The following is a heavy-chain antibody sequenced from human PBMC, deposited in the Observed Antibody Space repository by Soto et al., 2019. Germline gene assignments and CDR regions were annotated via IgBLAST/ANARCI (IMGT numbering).Heavy chain of an antibody. Sequence: PSETLSFTCSVSGGSMSEYFWSWIRQSPGKGLEWIGYIYYLESTDYNPSLKSRVTISVDTSKRQFCLRLTSVTAADTAVYYCAIDGSDGSVRPYPDSWGPGTRVTVSS. CDR3: AIDGSDGSVRPYPDS. CDR1: GGSMSEYF. CDR2: IYYLEST. V-gene: IGHV4-59*01. J-gene: IGHJ4*02. D-gene: IGHD3-10*01.